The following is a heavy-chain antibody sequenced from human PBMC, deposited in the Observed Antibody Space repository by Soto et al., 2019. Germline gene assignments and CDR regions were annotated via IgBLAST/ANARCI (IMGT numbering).Heavy chain of an antibody. CDR2: IKPDESEK. CDR3: VRGGSNYAY. J-gene: IGHJ4*02. Sequence: EVQLVESGGGLVQPGGSLRLSCTASGFTFSDSWMTWVRQAPGKGLEWVARIKPDESEKKYADSVKGRFSISRDNAKKSMYVQMDSLRGEDKAVYYCVRGGSNYAYWGQGTLGTVSS. CDR1: GFTFSDSW. V-gene: IGHV3-7*01. D-gene: IGHD4-4*01.